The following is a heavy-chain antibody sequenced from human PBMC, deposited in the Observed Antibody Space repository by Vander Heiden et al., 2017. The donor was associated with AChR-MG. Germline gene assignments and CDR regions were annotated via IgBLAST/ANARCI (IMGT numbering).Heavy chain of an antibody. D-gene: IGHD2-15*01. J-gene: IGHJ4*02. CDR3: ARSGDYCSGGSCYLDFDY. CDR2: IYYSGST. V-gene: IGHV4-30-4*01. Sequence: QVQLQESGPGLVKPSQTLSLTCTVSGGPISRGDYYWSWIRQPPGKGLEWIGYIYYSGSTYYNPSLKSRVTISVDTSKNQFSLKLSSVTAADTAVYYCARSGDYCSGGSCYLDFDYWGQGTLVTVSS. CDR1: GGPISRGDYY.